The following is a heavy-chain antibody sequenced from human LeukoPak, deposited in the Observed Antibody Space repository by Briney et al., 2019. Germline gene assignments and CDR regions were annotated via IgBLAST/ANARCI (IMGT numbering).Heavy chain of an antibody. D-gene: IGHD6-13*01. CDR3: ARHGGSWTFDY. CDR1: GGSIGSYY. J-gene: IGHJ4*02. Sequence: PSQTLSPTCTISGGSIGSYYSTWIRQPPGKGLEWIGYIDYSGSTNYNPSFKGRVTMSVDTSKNQFSLKLSSVTAADPAVYFCARHGGSWTFDYWGQGTLVTVSS. CDR2: IDYSGST. V-gene: IGHV4-59*08.